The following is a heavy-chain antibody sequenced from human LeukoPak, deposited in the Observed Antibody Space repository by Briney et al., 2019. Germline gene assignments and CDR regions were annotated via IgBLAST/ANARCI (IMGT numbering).Heavy chain of an antibody. CDR2: IYYSGST. D-gene: IGHD3-3*01. V-gene: IGHV4-30-4*01. J-gene: IGHJ5*02. Sequence: SETLSLTCTVSGGSISSGDYYWSWIRQPPGKGLEWLGYIYYSGSTYYNPSLKSRVTISVDTSKNQFSLKLSSVAAADTAVFYCARLYGFWGGYSHWFDPWGQGTLVTVSS. CDR3: ARLYGFWGGYSHWFDP. CDR1: GGSISSGDYY.